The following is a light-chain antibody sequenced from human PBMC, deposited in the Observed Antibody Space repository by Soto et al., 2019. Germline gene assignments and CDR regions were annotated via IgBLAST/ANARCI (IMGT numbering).Light chain of an antibody. Sequence: DIQLTQSPSFLSASVGDRVTITCRASQGISSYLAWYQQKPGIAPKLLIYIASTLQSGVPSRFSGSGSGTEFTLTISSLQPEDFATYYCQQLNAYPLTFGQGTRLEMK. V-gene: IGKV1-9*01. CDR1: QGISSY. J-gene: IGKJ5*01. CDR3: QQLNAYPLT. CDR2: IAS.